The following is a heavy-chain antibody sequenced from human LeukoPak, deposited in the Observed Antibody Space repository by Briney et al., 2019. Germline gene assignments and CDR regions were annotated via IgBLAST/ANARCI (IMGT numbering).Heavy chain of an antibody. V-gene: IGHV4-31*03. J-gene: IGHJ4*02. CDR2: IHYSGST. Sequence: PSETLSLTCTVSGGSISTGGYYWSWIRQHPGKGLEWIGFIHYSGSTYYKPSLKSRVTISVDTSENQFSLKLSSVTAADTAVYYCARTSEDTGYGDFDYWGQGTLVTVSS. CDR1: GGSISTGGYY. D-gene: IGHD4-17*01. CDR3: ARTSEDTGYGDFDY.